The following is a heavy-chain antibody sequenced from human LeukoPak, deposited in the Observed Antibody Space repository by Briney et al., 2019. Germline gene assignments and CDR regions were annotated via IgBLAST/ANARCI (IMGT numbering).Heavy chain of an antibody. J-gene: IGHJ4*02. Sequence: GGSLRLSCAASGFTVSNNYMSWVRQATGKGLEWVSVIYSGGSTYYADSVKGRFTITRDSSKNTLYLQMNSLRAEDTAVYYCARDSLGMSTLDSWGQGTLVTVSS. D-gene: IGHD5/OR15-5a*01. CDR1: GFTVSNNY. CDR3: ARDSLGMSTLDS. V-gene: IGHV3-53*01. CDR2: IYSGGST.